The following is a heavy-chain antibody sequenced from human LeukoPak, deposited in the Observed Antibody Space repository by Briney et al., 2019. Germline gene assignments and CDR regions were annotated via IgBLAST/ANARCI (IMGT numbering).Heavy chain of an antibody. Sequence: PGGSLRLSCAASGFTFSSYSMNWVRQAPGKGLEWVSSISSSSSYINYADSVKGRFTISRDNAKNSLYLQMNSLRAEDTAVYYCARGGLRFGELFSYWGQGTLVTVSS. V-gene: IGHV3-21*01. J-gene: IGHJ4*02. CDR1: GFTFSSYS. CDR2: ISSSSSYI. CDR3: ARGGLRFGELFSY. D-gene: IGHD3-10*01.